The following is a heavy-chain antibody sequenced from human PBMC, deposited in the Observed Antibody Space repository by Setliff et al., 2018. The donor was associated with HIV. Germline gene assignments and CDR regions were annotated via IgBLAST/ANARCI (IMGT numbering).Heavy chain of an antibody. CDR2: VYYPGST. J-gene: IGHJ4*02. Sequence: PSETLSLTCSVSAFSMSRYYWSFIRQPPGKGLEWIGCVYYPGSTNYSPSLKSRVTISTDTSKNQFSLKLSSVTAADTAVYYCARGAYAYSQHHIDFWGQGTLVNVSS. CDR3: ARGAYAYSQHHIDF. D-gene: IGHD3-16*01. CDR1: AFSMSRYY. V-gene: IGHV4-59*01.